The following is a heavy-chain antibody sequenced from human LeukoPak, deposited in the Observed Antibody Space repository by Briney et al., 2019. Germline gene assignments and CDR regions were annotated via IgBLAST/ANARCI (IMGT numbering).Heavy chain of an antibody. Sequence: GGSLRLSCAASGFAFDDYAMHWVRQVPGKGLEWVSGISWNSGDTGYADSVKGRFTISRDNAKISLYLQINSLRPEDTALYYCAKDRKSKDLDSIDVWGHGTMVTVSS. CDR1: GFAFDDYA. V-gene: IGHV3-9*01. CDR2: ISWNSGDT. J-gene: IGHJ3*01. D-gene: IGHD3-3*01. CDR3: AKDRKSKDLDSIDV.